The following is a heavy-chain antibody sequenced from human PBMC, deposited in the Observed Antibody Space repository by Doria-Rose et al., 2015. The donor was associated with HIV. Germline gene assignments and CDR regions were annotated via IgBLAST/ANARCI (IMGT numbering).Heavy chain of an antibody. CDR3: ARIKSSRWYHEYYVDF. CDR2: IFSDDER. D-gene: IGHD6-13*01. Sequence: VTLKESGPVLVKPTETLTLTCTVSGVSLSSPGMGVSWIRQPPGKALEWLANIFSDDERSYKTSLKSRLTISRGTSKSQVVLTMTDMDPVDTATYYCARIKSSRWYHEYYVDFWGQGTLVIVSA. CDR1: GVSLSSPGMG. J-gene: IGHJ4*02. V-gene: IGHV2-26*01.